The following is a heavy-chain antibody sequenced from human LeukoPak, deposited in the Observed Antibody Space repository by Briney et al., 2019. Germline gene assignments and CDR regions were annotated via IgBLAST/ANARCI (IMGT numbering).Heavy chain of an antibody. Sequence: GASVKVSCKASGYTFTSYHITWVRQAPGQGLEWMGWISGYNGNTNYAQKFQGRVSMTTDTSTSTACMELSRLRSDDTAVYYCASNNLWFGADDAFDIWGQGTMVTVSS. CDR1: GYTFTSYH. D-gene: IGHD3-10*01. CDR2: ISGYNGNT. CDR3: ASNNLWFGADDAFDI. J-gene: IGHJ3*02. V-gene: IGHV1-18*01.